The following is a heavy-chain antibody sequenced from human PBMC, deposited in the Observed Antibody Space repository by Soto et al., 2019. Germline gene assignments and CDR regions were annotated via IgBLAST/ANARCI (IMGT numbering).Heavy chain of an antibody. CDR1: GGSISSSSYY. CDR3: ARGVGLLPRWRKYYYYYMDV. V-gene: IGHV4-39*01. J-gene: IGHJ6*03. D-gene: IGHD2-15*01. Sequence: SETLSLTCTVSGGSISSSSYYWGWIRQPPGKGLEWIGSIYYSGSTYYNPSLKSRVTISVDTSKNQFSLKLSSVTAADTAVYYCARGVGLLPRWRKYYYYYMDVWGKGTTVTVSS. CDR2: IYYSGST.